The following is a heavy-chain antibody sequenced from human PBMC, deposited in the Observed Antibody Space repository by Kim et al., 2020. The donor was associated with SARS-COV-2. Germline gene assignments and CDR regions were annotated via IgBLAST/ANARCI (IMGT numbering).Heavy chain of an antibody. Sequence: ASVKVSCKASGYTFTSYAMNWVRQAPGQGLEWMGWINTNTGNPTYAQGFTGRFVFSLDTSVSTAYLQISSLKAEDTAVYYCARVLAAAGILATISSGWGEHAFDIWGQGTMVTVSS. CDR1: GYTFTSYA. CDR3: ARVLAAAGILATISSGWGEHAFDI. V-gene: IGHV7-4-1*02. CDR2: INTNTGNP. D-gene: IGHD6-13*01. J-gene: IGHJ3*02.